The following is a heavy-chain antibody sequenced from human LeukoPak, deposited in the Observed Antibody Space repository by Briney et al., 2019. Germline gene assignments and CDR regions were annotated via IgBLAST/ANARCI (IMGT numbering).Heavy chain of an antibody. V-gene: IGHV1-2*02. CDR2: INPNSGGT. CDR3: ARPKQGSSAPRSWFDP. J-gene: IGHJ5*02. Sequence: SSVKVSCKASGYTFTGYYMHWVRQAPGQGLEWMGWINPNSGGTNYAQKFQGRVTMTRDTSISIAYMELSRLRSDDTAVYYCARPKQGSSAPRSWFDPWGQGTLVTVSS. D-gene: IGHD2-2*01. CDR1: GYTFTGYY.